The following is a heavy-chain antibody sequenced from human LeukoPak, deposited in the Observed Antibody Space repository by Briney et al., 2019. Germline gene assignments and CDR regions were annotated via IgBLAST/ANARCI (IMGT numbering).Heavy chain of an antibody. D-gene: IGHD5-18*01. CDR3: ARDRGDRFFGDTAEAEEYYYYCMDV. CDR2: INTNTGNP. Sequence: ASVKVSCKASGYTFTSYAMNWVRQAPGQGLEWMGWINTNTGNPTYAQGFTGRFVFSLDTSVSTAYLQTSSLKAEDTAVYYCARDRGDRFFGDTAEAEEYYYYCMDVWGKGTTVTVSS. J-gene: IGHJ6*03. CDR1: GYTFTSYA. V-gene: IGHV7-4-1*02.